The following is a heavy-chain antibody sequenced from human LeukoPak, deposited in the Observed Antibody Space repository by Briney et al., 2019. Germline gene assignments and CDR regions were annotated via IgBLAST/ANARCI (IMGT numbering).Heavy chain of an antibody. CDR3: ARFTPQGYGWGGYNRFDP. Sequence: SETLSLTCTVSGGSLSSYYCNWIRQPPGKGLEWIGYIYYSGSTNYNPSLKSRVTISLDTSKNQFSLNPTSVTAADTAVYYCARFTPQGYGWGGYNRFDPWGQGTLVTVSS. J-gene: IGHJ5*02. CDR2: IYYSGST. CDR1: GGSLSSYY. V-gene: IGHV4-59*01. D-gene: IGHD3-16*01.